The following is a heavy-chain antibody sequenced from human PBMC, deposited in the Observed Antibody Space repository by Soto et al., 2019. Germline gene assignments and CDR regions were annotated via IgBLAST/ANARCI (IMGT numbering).Heavy chain of an antibody. J-gene: IGHJ5*02. Sequence: GGSLRLSCAASGFTFSTHGMHWVRQAPGKGPGWVAVISHDGSKKYYVESVEGRFSISRDNSKSIVHLQMNNVRTEDTAVYYCAKDKGPYYDFWSGQRWFDPWGQGPLVTVSS. CDR2: ISHDGSKK. CDR3: AKDKGPYYDFWSGQRWFDP. CDR1: GFTFSTHG. V-gene: IGHV3-30*18. D-gene: IGHD3-3*01.